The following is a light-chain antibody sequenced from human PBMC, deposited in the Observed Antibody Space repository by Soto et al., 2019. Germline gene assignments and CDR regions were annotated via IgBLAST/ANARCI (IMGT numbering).Light chain of an antibody. Sequence: DIQMTQSPSSLSASVGDRVTITCRASQSISSYLNWYQPKPGKAPKLLIYAASSLQSGVPSRFSGSGSGTDFTLTISSLQSEDFAAYYCQQSDSTRPTCGGGTNVDIK. V-gene: IGKV1-39*01. J-gene: IGKJ4*01. CDR2: AAS. CDR1: QSISSY. CDR3: QQSDSTRPT.